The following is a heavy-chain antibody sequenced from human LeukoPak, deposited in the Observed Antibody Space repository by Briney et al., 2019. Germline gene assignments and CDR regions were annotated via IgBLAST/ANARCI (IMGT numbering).Heavy chain of an antibody. V-gene: IGHV1-2*02. CDR1: GYTFTGYY. Sequence: ASVKVSCKASGYTFTGYYMHWVRQAPGQGLEWMGWINPNSGGTNYAQKFQGRVTMTRDTSISTAYMELSRQRSDDTAVYYCAIYYDSSGYSFDYWGQGTLVTVSS. D-gene: IGHD3-22*01. CDR3: AIYYDSSGYSFDY. CDR2: INPNSGGT. J-gene: IGHJ4*02.